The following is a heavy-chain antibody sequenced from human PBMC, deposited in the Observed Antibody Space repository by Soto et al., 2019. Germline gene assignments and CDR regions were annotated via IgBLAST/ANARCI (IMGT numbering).Heavy chain of an antibody. D-gene: IGHD3-16*01. CDR3: ARDPLFGWFDP. Sequence: PSETLSLTCTVFGGSISGGGYYWSWIRQHPGKGLEWIGHIDYNGRSYYNPSLKSRVTISIDTSKNQFSLKLDSVTAADTAVYYCARDPLFGWFDPWGQGTLVTVSS. CDR1: GGSISGGGYY. CDR2: IDYNGRS. V-gene: IGHV4-31*03. J-gene: IGHJ5*02.